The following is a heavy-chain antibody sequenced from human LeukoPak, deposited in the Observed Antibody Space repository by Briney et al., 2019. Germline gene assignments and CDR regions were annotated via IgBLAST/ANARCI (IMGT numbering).Heavy chain of an antibody. D-gene: IGHD6-13*01. CDR2: ISSSSSTI. CDR3: ARIIPAANPLIYYYYYYGMDV. Sequence: GGSLRLSCAASGFTFSSYSMNWVRQAPGKGLEWVSYISSSSSTIYYADSVKGRFTISRDNAKNSLYLQMTSLRAEDTAVYYCARIIPAANPLIYYYYYYGMDVWGQGTPVTVSS. J-gene: IGHJ6*02. CDR1: GFTFSSYS. V-gene: IGHV3-48*04.